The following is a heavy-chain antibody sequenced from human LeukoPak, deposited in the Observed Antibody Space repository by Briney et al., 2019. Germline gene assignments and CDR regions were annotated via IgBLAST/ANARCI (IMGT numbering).Heavy chain of an antibody. CDR3: ARDLEYQPGGMDV. CDR2: MIPNFGTA. V-gene: IGHV1-69*13. CDR1: VGIFSSYA. D-gene: IGHD2-2*01. Sequence: SSVKVSCKASVGIFSSYAISWVRQAPGQGLEGMGGMIPNFGTANYAQKFQGRVTITADESTSTAYMELSSLRSEDTAVYYCARDLEYQPGGMDVWGKGTTVTVSS. J-gene: IGHJ6*04.